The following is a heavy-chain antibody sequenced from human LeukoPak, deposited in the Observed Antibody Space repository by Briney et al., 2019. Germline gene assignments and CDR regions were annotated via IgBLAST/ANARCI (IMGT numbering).Heavy chain of an antibody. J-gene: IGHJ4*02. Sequence: GSLRLSCAASGFTFSSYAMHWVRQAPGKGLEWVAVISYDGSNKKYGDSVKGRFTISKDNSKNTVYMRMSSLRAEDTALYYCAKRRYDSSGHFDSWGQGTLVTVSS. V-gene: IGHV3-30*04. CDR1: GFTFSSYA. CDR2: ISYDGSNK. D-gene: IGHD3-22*01. CDR3: AKRRYDSSGHFDS.